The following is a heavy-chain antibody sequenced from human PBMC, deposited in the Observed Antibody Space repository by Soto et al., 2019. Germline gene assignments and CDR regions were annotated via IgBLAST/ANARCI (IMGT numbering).Heavy chain of an antibody. Sequence: SETLSLTCTVSGDSISSYYWSWIRQPPGKRLEWIGCIFYSGSTNYSPSLKGRVTISVDTSKNQFSLRLSSVTAADTAVYYCARRIGYYGDYTRTTYGMDVWGQGTTVTVSS. CDR1: GDSISSYY. CDR3: ARRIGYYGDYTRTTYGMDV. J-gene: IGHJ6*02. V-gene: IGHV4-59*01. D-gene: IGHD4-17*01. CDR2: IFYSGST.